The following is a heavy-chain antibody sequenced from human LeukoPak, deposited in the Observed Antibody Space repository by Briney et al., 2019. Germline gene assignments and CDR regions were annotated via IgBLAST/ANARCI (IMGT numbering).Heavy chain of an antibody. CDR3: ARENTRSAYYNLDV. V-gene: IGHV3-48*03. CDR1: GFTFSRHE. D-gene: IGHD1-26*01. J-gene: IGHJ6*03. Sequence: GGSLILSCGASGFTFSRHEMNWVRQAPGKGLEWVSYIDSRGDTIYYADSVKGRFTISRDNARSSLFLQMNSPTAEDTAVYYCARENTRSAYYNLDVWGQGTTVIVSS. CDR2: IDSRGDTI.